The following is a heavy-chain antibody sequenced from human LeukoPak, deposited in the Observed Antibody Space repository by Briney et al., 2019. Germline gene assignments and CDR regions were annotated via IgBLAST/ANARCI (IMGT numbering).Heavy chain of an antibody. J-gene: IGHJ4*02. D-gene: IGHD5-18*01. Sequence: GGSLRLSCAASGFTYSAYAMSWVRQAPGKGLEWVSSISGSGDYTNYAGSVKGRFTISRDNSKNTLYLQMNSLRAEDTAVYYCARAGRGFSYGYLDYWGQGTLVTASS. V-gene: IGHV3-23*01. CDR1: GFTYSAYA. CDR3: ARAGRGFSYGYLDY. CDR2: ISGSGDYT.